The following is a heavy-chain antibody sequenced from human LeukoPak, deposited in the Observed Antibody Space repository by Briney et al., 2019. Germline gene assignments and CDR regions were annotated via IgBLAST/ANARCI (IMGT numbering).Heavy chain of an antibody. V-gene: IGHV1-2*04. Sequence: ASVKVSCKASGYTFTGYYMHWVRQAPGQGREWMGWINPNSGGTNYAQKFQGWVTMTRDTSISTAYMELSRLRSDDTAVYYCARDRGYCSGGSCMHGMDVWGKGTTVTVSS. CDR2: INPNSGGT. CDR1: GYTFTGYY. D-gene: IGHD2-15*01. CDR3: ARDRGYCSGGSCMHGMDV. J-gene: IGHJ6*04.